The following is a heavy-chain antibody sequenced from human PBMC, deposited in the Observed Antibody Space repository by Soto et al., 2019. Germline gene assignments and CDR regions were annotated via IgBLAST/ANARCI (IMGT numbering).Heavy chain of an antibody. J-gene: IGHJ6*03. CDR3: ARGGSGDLRDYYYMDV. V-gene: IGHV3-13*01. CDR2: IGTAGDT. Sequence: GGSLRLSCAASGFTFSSYDMHWVRQATGKGLEWVSAIGTAGDTYYPGSVKGRFTISRENAKNSLYLQMNSLRAGDTAVYYCARGGSGDLRDYYYMDVWGKGTTVTVSS. CDR1: GFTFSSYD. D-gene: IGHD7-27*01.